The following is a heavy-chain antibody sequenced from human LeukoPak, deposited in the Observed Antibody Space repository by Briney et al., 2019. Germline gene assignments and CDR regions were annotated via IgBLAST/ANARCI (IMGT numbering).Heavy chain of an antibody. CDR1: GGSISSGGYS. J-gene: IGHJ4*02. CDR2: IYHSGST. D-gene: IGHD4-23*01. CDR3: ARESYGGNEYYFDY. Sequence: SQTLSLTCAVSGGSISSGGYSWSWIRQPPGKGLEWIGYIYHSGSTYYNPSLKSRVTISVDRSKNQFSLKLSSVTAADTAVYHCARESYGGNEYYFDYWGQGTLVAVSS. V-gene: IGHV4-30-2*01.